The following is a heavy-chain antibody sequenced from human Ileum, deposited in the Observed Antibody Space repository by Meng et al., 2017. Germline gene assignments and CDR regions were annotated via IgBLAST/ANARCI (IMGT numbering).Heavy chain of an antibody. CDR3: ARGVTEN. D-gene: IGHD2-21*02. CDR2: IYPHNGAT. J-gene: IGHJ4*02. Sequence: QGQLVQYGAEVQKPAASVKVSCKTSGYTFTVNKVPWVRQDPVQGLEWMGRIYPHNGATNYAQTFQGRVTMTGDTSIATAYMELNRLTSDYTAVYYCARGVTENWGQGTLVTVSS. CDR1: GYTFTVNK. V-gene: IGHV1-2*06.